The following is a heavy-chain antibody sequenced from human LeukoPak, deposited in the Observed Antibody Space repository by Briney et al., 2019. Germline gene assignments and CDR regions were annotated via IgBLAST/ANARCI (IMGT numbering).Heavy chain of an antibody. J-gene: IGHJ6*03. CDR1: GGSISSYY. D-gene: IGHD5-18*01. CDR3: ARDRADTAMDLLVGDMDV. V-gene: IGHV4-59*01. Sequence: PSETLSLTCTVSGGSISSYYWSWIRQPPGKGLEWIGYIYYSGSTNYNPSLKSRVTISVDTSKNQFSLELSSVTAADTAVYYCARDRADTAMDLLVGDMDVWGKGTTVTVSS. CDR2: IYYSGST.